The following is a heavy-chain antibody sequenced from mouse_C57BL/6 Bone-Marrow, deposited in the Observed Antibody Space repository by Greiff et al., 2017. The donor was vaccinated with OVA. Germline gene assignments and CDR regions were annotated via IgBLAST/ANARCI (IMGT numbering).Heavy chain of an antibody. CDR3: AGGVYDYYWYFDV. Sequence: VQLQQSGPGLVKPSQSLFLTCSITGFPITSGYYWIWIRQSPGKPLEWMGYITHSGETFYNPSLQSPISITRETSKNQFFLQLNSVTTEDTAMYYCAGGVYDYYWYFDVWGTGTTVTVSS. CDR2: ITHSGET. V-gene: IGHV12-3*01. D-gene: IGHD2-4*01. CDR1: GFPITSGYY. J-gene: IGHJ1*03.